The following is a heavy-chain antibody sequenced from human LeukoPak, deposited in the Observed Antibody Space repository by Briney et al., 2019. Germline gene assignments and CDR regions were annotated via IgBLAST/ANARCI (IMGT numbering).Heavy chain of an antibody. CDR3: ARGGILRYFDWLFPKPYYFDY. CDR1: GFTVSSNY. V-gene: IGHV3-53*01. Sequence: GGSLRLSCAASGFTVSSNYVSWVRQAPGKGLEWVSVIYSGGSTYYADSVKGRFTISRDNSKNTLYLQMNSLRAEDTAVYYCARGGILRYFDWLFPKPYYFDYWGQGTLVTVSS. CDR2: IYSGGST. J-gene: IGHJ4*02. D-gene: IGHD3-9*01.